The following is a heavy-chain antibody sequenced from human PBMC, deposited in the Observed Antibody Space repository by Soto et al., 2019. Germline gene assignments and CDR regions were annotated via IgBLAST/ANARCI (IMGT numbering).Heavy chain of an antibody. CDR3: ARVSSPALPAFDI. J-gene: IGHJ3*02. D-gene: IGHD6-13*01. CDR1: GYTFTSYD. V-gene: IGHV1-8*01. Sequence: ASVKVSCKASGYTFTSYDINWVRQATGQGLEWMGWMNPNSGNTGYAQKFQGRVTMTRNTSISTACMELSSLRSEDTAVYYCARVSSPALPAFDIWGQGTMVTVSS. CDR2: MNPNSGNT.